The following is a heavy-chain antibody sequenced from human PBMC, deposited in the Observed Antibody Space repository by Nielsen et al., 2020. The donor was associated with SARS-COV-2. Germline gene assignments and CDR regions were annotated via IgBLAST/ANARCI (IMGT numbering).Heavy chain of an antibody. CDR3: SRVRAGAFDL. D-gene: IGHD6-25*01. V-gene: IGHV3-49*04. CDR1: GFTFSSYW. Sequence: GGSLRLSCAASGFTFSSYWMSWVRQAPGKGLEWVGFIRGQVFGGAKEYAASVKDRFVITRDESKSIMYLQMNSLKTEDTAVYFCSRVRAGAFDLWGQGTMVTVSS. CDR2: IRGQVFGGAK. J-gene: IGHJ3*01.